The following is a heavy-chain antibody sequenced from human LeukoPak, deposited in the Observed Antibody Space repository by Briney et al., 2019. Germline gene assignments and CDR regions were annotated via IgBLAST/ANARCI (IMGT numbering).Heavy chain of an antibody. V-gene: IGHV3-15*01. D-gene: IGHD6-13*01. CDR3: ATELSSSWYSAFDY. Sequence: GGSLRLSCAASGFTFSNAWMSWVRQAPGKGLEWVGRIKSKVDGGTTDYAAPVKGRFTISRDDSKNTLYLQMNSLKTEDTAVYYCATELSSSWYSAFDYWGQGTLATVSS. J-gene: IGHJ4*02. CDR1: GFTFSNAW. CDR2: IKSKVDGGTT.